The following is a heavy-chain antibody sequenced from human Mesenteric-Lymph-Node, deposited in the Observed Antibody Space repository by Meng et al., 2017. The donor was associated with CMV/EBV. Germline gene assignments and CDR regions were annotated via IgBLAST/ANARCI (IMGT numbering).Heavy chain of an antibody. J-gene: IGHJ4*02. V-gene: IGHV1-2*02. D-gene: IGHD2-2*02. Sequence: SGYTFTGHYMHWVRQAPGQGLEWMGWTNSNSGDTKFAQKFQGRVTLSRDTSISTAYMELSSPRSDDTAKYYCARGEIAVVPVAILGHWGQGTLVTVSS. CDR1: GYTFTGHY. CDR3: ARGEIAVVPVAILGH. CDR2: TNSNSGDT.